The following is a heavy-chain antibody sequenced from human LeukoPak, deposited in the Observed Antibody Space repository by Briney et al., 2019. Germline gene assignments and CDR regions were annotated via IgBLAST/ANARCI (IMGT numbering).Heavy chain of an antibody. V-gene: IGHV4-61*02. CDR1: GGSISSGSYY. J-gene: IGHJ4*02. CDR2: IYTSGST. D-gene: IGHD3-3*01. Sequence: ASQTLSLTCTVSGGSISSGSYYWSWIRQPAGKGLEWIGRIYTSGSTNYNPSLKSRVTMSVDTSKNQFSLKLSSVTAADTAVYYCARGLNFWSGYYPPYYFDYWGQGTLVTVSS. CDR3: ARGLNFWSGYYPPYYFDY.